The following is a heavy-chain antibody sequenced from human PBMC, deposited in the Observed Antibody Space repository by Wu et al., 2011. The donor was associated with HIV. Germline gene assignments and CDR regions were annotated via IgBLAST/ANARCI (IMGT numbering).Heavy chain of an antibody. CDR2: IIPILGTT. J-gene: IGHJ5*02. D-gene: IGHD1-26*01. CDR1: GGTVSSFA. CDR3: ARVTPGAMGYNWFDP. V-gene: IGHV1-69*04. Sequence: QVQLVQSGAEVKKPGSSVKVSCKASGGTVSSFAVSWVRQAPGQGLEWMGRIIPILGTTNYAQNFQGRVTIIADKSTNTVYMELSSLRSEDTAVYYCARVTPGAMGYNWFDPWGQGTLVTVSS.